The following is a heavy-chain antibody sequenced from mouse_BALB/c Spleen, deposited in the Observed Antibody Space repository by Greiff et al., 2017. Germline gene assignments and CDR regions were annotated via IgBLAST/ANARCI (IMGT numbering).Heavy chain of an antibody. CDR1: GFTFSSYG. D-gene: IGHD1-1*01. V-gene: IGHV5-6-3*01. Sequence: EVKLMESGGGLVQPGGSLKLSCAASGFTFSSYGMSWVRQTPDKRLELVATINSNGGSTYYPDSVKGRFTISRDNAKNTLYLQMSSLKSEDTAMYYCARDRGYGSSYGAYWGQGTLVTVSA. CDR3: ARDRGYGSSYGAY. J-gene: IGHJ3*01. CDR2: INSNGGST.